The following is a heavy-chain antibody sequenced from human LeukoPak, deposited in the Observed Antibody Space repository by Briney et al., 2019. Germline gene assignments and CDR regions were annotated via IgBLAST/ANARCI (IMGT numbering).Heavy chain of an antibody. CDR1: GFTFSSHW. D-gene: IGHD3-10*01. J-gene: IGHJ4*02. Sequence: GGSLRLSCAASGFTFSSHWMHWVRQAPGKGLEWVSSISSSSSYIYYADSVKGRFTISRDNAKNSLYLQMNSLRAEDTAVYYCARDVGPKSLDYWGQGTLVTVSS. V-gene: IGHV3-21*01. CDR3: ARDVGPKSLDY. CDR2: ISSSSSYI.